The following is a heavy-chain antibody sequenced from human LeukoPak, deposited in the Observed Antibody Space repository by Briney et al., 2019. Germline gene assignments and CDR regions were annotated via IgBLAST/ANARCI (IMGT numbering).Heavy chain of an antibody. CDR2: INHSGST. V-gene: IGHV4-34*01. J-gene: IGHJ5*01. Sequence: SETLSLTCAVYGGSFSGYYWSWIRQPPGKGLEWIGEINHSGSTNYNPSLKSRVTISVDTSKNQFSLKLSSVTAADTAVYYCAILYVSGGSCSPDSWAQGTLVTVSS. D-gene: IGHD2-15*01. CDR1: GGSFSGYY. CDR3: AILYVSGGSCSPDS.